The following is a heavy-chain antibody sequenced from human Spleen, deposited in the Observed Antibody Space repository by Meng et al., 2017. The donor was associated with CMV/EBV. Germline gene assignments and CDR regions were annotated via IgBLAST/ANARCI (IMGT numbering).Heavy chain of an antibody. D-gene: IGHD2-21*01. J-gene: IGHJ5*02. CDR1: GFIFGDFW. CDR3: YMGHYSGA. Sequence: SLRLSCEGSGFIFGDFWMNWVRQAPGKGLEWVASIERDGGEKFYVDSVKGRFTISRDNAKNTLYLQMNSLRDDDTAVYYCYMGHYSGAWGQGTLVTVSS. V-gene: IGHV3-7*01. CDR2: IERDGGEK.